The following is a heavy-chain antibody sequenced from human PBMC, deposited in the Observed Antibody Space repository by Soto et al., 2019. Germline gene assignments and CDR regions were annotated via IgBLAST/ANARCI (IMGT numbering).Heavy chain of an antibody. V-gene: IGHV3-23*01. Sequence: GGSLRLSCTASGFAFSSYALTWVRQAPGKGLEWVSVIGVSDTKTYYADSVKGRFTVSRDNPRNALYLQMDGLRAEDTAVYYCARDRRGDYVYDALDMWGQGTVVTVSS. CDR2: IGVSDTKT. CDR3: ARDRRGDYVYDALDM. CDR1: GFAFSSYA. D-gene: IGHD4-17*01. J-gene: IGHJ3*02.